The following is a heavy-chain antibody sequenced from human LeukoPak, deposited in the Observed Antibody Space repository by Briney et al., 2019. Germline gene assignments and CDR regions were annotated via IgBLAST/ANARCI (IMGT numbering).Heavy chain of an antibody. Sequence: PGGSLRLSCAASGFTFSSYAMSWVRQAPGKGLEWVSAISGSGGSTYYADSVKGRFTISRDNSKNTLYLQMNSLRAEDTAVYYCAKDGAIFWRRDYYFDYWGQGTLVTVSS. J-gene: IGHJ4*02. CDR3: AKDGAIFWRRDYYFDY. CDR2: ISGSGGST. D-gene: IGHD3-9*01. CDR1: GFTFSSYA. V-gene: IGHV3-23*01.